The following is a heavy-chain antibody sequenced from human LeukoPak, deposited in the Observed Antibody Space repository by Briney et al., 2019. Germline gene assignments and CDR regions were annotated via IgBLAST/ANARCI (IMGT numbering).Heavy chain of an antibody. CDR2: ISGSGGST. J-gene: IGHJ6*02. CDR1: GFTISSDA. V-gene: IGHV3-23*01. Sequence: PGGSLRLSCAASGFTISSDAMSWVRHAPGPGLERVSAISGSGGSTYYAASVKGRFTISRDHSKNTLYLQMNSLRAEDTAVYYCANHSGGAPYYGMDVWGQGTTVTVSS. CDR3: ANHSGGAPYYGMDV. D-gene: IGHD2-15*01.